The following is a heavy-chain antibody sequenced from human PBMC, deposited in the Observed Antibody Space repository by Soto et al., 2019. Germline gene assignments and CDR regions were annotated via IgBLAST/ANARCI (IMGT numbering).Heavy chain of an antibody. CDR3: AKDLIYGYNSGRPFDS. V-gene: IGHV3-23*01. J-gene: IGHJ4*02. D-gene: IGHD6-19*01. Sequence: EVQLLESGGGLVQPGGSLRLSCAASGFTFSSFAMSWVRQAPGKGLEWVSAIGSRGDSTYYAVSVKGRFTISSDNSKYTLYLQLNRLRAEDTAVYYCAKDLIYGYNSGRPFDSWGQGTLVTVSS. CDR1: GFTFSSFA. CDR2: IGSRGDST.